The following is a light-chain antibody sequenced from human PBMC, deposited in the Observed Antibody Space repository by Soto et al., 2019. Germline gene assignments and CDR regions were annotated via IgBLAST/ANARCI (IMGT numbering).Light chain of an antibody. Sequence: EIVLTQSPGILSLSPGDTASLSCRASQTVSSRYLAWYQQRPGQAPRLLIYGASSRASGIPDRFSGSGSGTDFTLSISQLEPEDFAVYYCQQYGGSPVYTFGQGTKLEIK. J-gene: IGKJ2*01. V-gene: IGKV3-20*01. CDR1: QTVSSRY. CDR3: QQYGGSPVYT. CDR2: GAS.